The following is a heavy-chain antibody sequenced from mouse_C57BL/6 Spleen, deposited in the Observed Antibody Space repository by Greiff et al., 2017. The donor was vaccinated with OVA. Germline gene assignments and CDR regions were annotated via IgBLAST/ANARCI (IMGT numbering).Heavy chain of an antibody. Sequence: EVMLVESGPELVKPGASVKISCKASGYSFTGYYMNWVKQSPEKSLEWIGEINPSTGGTTYNQKFKAKATLTVDKSSSTAYMQLKSLTSEDSAVYYCAKGSSHWYFDVWGTGTTVTVSS. CDR1: GYSFTGYY. D-gene: IGHD1-1*01. J-gene: IGHJ1*03. CDR2: INPSTGGT. V-gene: IGHV1-42*01. CDR3: AKGSSHWYFDV.